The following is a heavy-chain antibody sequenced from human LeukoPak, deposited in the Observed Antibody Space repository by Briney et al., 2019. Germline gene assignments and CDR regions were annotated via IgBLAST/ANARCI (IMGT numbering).Heavy chain of an antibody. CDR1: GFTFNGSA. V-gene: IGHV3-73*01. CDR2: IRSKAHGYAT. CDR3: TRRHYGDYVVDN. J-gene: IGHJ4*02. D-gene: IGHD4-17*01. Sequence: GGSLTLSCATSGFTFNGSALHWVRQASGQGLEWVGRIRSKAHGYATAYAASVKGRFTVSRDDSKNMAYLQMNSLKTEDTAIYYCTRRHYGDYVVDNWGQGTLVTVSS.